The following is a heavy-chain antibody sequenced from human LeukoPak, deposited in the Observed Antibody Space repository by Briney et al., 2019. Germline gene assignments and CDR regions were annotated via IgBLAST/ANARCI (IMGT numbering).Heavy chain of an antibody. V-gene: IGHV5-51*01. CDR1: GYSFNTYW. D-gene: IGHD2-2*01. J-gene: IGHJ4*02. CDR2: IYPDDSDT. Sequence: GESLKISCRGSGYSFNTYWIGWVRQMPGKGLEWMGIIYPDDSDTRYSPSFQGQVTMSADKSINTAYLQWSSLKASDTAMYYCARRQGCSSTSCLPDYWGQGTLVTVSS. CDR3: ARRQGCSSTSCLPDY.